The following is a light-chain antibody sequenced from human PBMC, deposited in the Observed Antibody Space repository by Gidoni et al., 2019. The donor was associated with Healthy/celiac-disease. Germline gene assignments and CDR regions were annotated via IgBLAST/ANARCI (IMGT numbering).Light chain of an antibody. CDR1: QSISRY. J-gene: IGKJ1*01. CDR2: AAS. CDR3: QRRQSTPPET. Sequence: QITQSPSSLSSSVGVTVTITCRASQSISRYLNWYHQKPGKAPKLLIYAASSMQSGVPSRFSGSGSETDFTLTSRTLQPEDYETYVCQRRQSTPPETFGQGTKVEIK. V-gene: IGKV1-39*01.